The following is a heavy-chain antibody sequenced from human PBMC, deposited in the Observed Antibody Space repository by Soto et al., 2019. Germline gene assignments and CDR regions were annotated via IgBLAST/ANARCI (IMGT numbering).Heavy chain of an antibody. Sequence: PSETLSLTCTVSGGSISSYYWSWIRQPPGKGLEWIGYIYYSGSTNYNPSLKSRVTISVDTSKNQFSLKLSSVTAADTAVYYCARQSDYGSVSFDYWGQGTLVTVSS. CDR2: IYYSGST. CDR3: ARQSDYGSVSFDY. CDR1: GGSISSYY. D-gene: IGHD3-10*01. J-gene: IGHJ4*02. V-gene: IGHV4-59*08.